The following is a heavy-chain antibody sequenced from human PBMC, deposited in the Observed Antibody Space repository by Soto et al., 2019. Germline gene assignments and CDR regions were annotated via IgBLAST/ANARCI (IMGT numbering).Heavy chain of an antibody. J-gene: IGHJ4*02. CDR3: AHVFTSLAPFDS. V-gene: IGHV2-5*02. D-gene: IGHD3-10*02. CDR1: GFSLSTGGVG. Sequence: SGPTLVNPTQTLTLTCTLSGFSLSTGGVGVGWIRQSPGKALEWLAVIYWDDNKRYSPSLKSRLTITKDTSKSQVVLTMTNMDPVDTATYYCAHVFTSLAPFDSWGQGTLVTVSS. CDR2: IYWDDNK.